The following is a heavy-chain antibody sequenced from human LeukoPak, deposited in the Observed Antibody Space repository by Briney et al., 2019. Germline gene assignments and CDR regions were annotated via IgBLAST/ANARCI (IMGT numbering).Heavy chain of an antibody. CDR3: ARSELYYGSESYYHLDY. D-gene: IGHD3-10*01. J-gene: IGHJ4*01. CDR2: MSYDGRYR. CDR1: GFTFDFYA. V-gene: IGHV3-30*03. Sequence: PGGSLRLSCTTSGFTFDFYAMHWVRQAPGKGLEWVAVMSYDGRYRYYADSAKGRFTISRDNSKRTLYLEMSGLRPEDTALYYCARSELYYGSESYYHLDYWGHGTLVTVSS.